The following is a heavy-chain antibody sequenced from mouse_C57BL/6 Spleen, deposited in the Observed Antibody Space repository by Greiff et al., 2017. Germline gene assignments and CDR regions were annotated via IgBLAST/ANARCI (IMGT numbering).Heavy chain of an antibody. V-gene: IGHV2-2*01. CDR1: GFSLTSYG. Sequence: VMLVESGPGLVQPSQSLSITCTVSGFSLTSYGVHWVRQSPGKGLEWLGVIWSGGSTDYNAAFISRLSISKDNSKSQVFFKMNSLQADDTAIYYCARMSYYSNHWYFDVWGTGTTVTVSS. J-gene: IGHJ1*03. CDR2: IWSGGST. D-gene: IGHD2-5*01. CDR3: ARMSYYSNHWYFDV.